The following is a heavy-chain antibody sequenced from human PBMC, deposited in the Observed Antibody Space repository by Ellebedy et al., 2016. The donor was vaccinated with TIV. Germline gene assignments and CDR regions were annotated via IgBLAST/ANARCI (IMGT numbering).Heavy chain of an antibody. CDR3: ARDRFGAYYFDS. V-gene: IGHV4-4*07. J-gene: IGHJ4*02. CDR2: IYTSGHT. Sequence: SETLSLTCSVSGVSISRHYWNWIRQSAGKGLEWIGRIYTSGHTDYNPSLRSRVSISVDTPKNQFSLKVISVTAADTAVYYCARDRFGAYYFDSWGQGTQVTVSS. CDR1: GVSISRHY. D-gene: IGHD3-16*01.